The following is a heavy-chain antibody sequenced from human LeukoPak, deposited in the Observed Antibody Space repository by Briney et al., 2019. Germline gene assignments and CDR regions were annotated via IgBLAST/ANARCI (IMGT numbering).Heavy chain of an antibody. CDR1: GFPFSTYE. V-gene: IGHV3-48*03. CDR2: ISSSSSTK. J-gene: IGHJ6*02. D-gene: IGHD3-10*01. CDR3: ARGYGSGMNYYGMDV. Sequence: GGSLRLSCAASGFPFSTYEMSWVRQAPGKGLEWVSYISSSSSTKFYADSVKGRFTISRDNAKNSLYQQMDSLRAEDTAVYYCARGYGSGMNYYGMDVWGQGTTVTVSS.